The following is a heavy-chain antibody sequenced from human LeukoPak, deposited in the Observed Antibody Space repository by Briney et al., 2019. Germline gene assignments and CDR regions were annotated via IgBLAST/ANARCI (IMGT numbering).Heavy chain of an antibody. Sequence: SETLSPTCTVSGGSISSSSYYWGWIRQPPGKGLEWIGSIYYSGSTYYNPSLKSRVTISVDTSKNQFSLKLSSVTAADTAVYYCARRGTKIQLWLGVGEYYFDYWGQGTLVTVSS. D-gene: IGHD5-18*01. CDR3: ARRGTKIQLWLGVGEYYFDY. J-gene: IGHJ4*02. CDR2: IYYSGST. V-gene: IGHV4-39*01. CDR1: GGSISSSSYY.